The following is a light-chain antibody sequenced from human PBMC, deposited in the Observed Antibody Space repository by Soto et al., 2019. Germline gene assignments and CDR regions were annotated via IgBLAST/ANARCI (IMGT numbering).Light chain of an antibody. V-gene: IGLV2-14*01. CDR1: SSDIGLYNY. CDR2: EVN. CDR3: SSLSTTSTPIV. Sequence: QSVLSQPASMSGSPGQSITIPCTGASSDIGLYNYVSWYQHHPGKAPKLLISEVNVRPSGLSDRFSASKAGNTASLTISELQPEDEAYYYCSSLSTTSTPIVFGSGTKV. J-gene: IGLJ1*01.